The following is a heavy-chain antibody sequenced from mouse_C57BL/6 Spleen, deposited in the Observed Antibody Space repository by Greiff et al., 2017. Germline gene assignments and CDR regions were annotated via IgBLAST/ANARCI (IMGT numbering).Heavy chain of an antibody. J-gene: IGHJ2*01. CDR2: IDPSDSYT. V-gene: IGHV1-59*01. D-gene: IGHD1-1*01. CDR1: GYTFTSYW. Sequence: VQLQQPGAELVRPGTSVKLSCKASGYTFTSYWMHWVKQRPGQGLEWIGVIDPSDSYTNYNQKFKGKATLTVDTSSSTAYMQLSSLTSEDSAVYYCARITTVVAPSLDYWGQGTTLTVSS. CDR3: ARITTVVAPSLDY.